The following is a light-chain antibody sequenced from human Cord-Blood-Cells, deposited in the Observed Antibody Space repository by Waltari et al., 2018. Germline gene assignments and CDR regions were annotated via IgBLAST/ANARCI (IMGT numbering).Light chain of an antibody. V-gene: IGLV2-14*03. CDR1: SSDAGGYTY. J-gene: IGLJ3*02. CDR3: SSYTSSSTWV. CDR2: DVS. Sequence: QSALTQPASVSGSPGQSITLSCTGTSSDAGGYTYVSWYQQHPGKAPKLMIYDVSNRPSGVSNRFSGSKSGNTASLTISGLQAEDEADYYCSSYTSSSTWVFGGGTKLTVL.